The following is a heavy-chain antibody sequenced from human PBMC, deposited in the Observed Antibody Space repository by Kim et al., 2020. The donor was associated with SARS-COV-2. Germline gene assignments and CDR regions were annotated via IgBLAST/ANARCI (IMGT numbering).Heavy chain of an antibody. CDR2: ISWDGGST. Sequence: GGSLRLSCAASGFTFDDYTMHWVRQAPGKGLEWVSLISWDGGSTYYADSVKGRFTISRDNSKNSLYLQMNSLRTEDTALYYCAKDISNPTSVDTAMVQDYYYGMDVWGQGTTVTVSS. CDR3: AKDISNPTSVDTAMVQDYYYGMDV. J-gene: IGHJ6*02. CDR1: GFTFDDYT. D-gene: IGHD5-18*01. V-gene: IGHV3-43*01.